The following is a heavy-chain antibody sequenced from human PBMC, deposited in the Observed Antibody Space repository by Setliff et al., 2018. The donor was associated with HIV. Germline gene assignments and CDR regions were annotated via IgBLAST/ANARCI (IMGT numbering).Heavy chain of an antibody. D-gene: IGHD4-4*01. CDR2: ISTSGNRI. V-gene: IGHV3-48*03. CDR1: GFTFSSYE. CDR3: TRDTYGNDDY. Sequence: GGSLRLSCAASGFTFSSYEMNWVRQAPGKGLEWVSYISTSGNRIHYADSVKGRFTISRDNAKNTLYLQMNSLRADDTAVYYCTRDTYGNDDYWGQGTLVTVSS. J-gene: IGHJ4*02.